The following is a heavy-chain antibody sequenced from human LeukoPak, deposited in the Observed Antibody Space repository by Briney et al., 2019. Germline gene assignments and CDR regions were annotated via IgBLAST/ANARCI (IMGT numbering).Heavy chain of an antibody. CDR2: INHSGST. Sequence: SGTLSLTCAVYGGSFSGYYWSWIRQPPGKGLEWIGEINHSGSTNYNPSLKSRVTISVDTSKNQFSLKLSSVTAADTAVYYCARVGSYYYDSSGYYYYYYYYMDVWGKGTTVTVSS. D-gene: IGHD3-22*01. V-gene: IGHV4-34*01. J-gene: IGHJ6*03. CDR1: GGSFSGYY. CDR3: ARVGSYYYDSSGYYYYYYYYMDV.